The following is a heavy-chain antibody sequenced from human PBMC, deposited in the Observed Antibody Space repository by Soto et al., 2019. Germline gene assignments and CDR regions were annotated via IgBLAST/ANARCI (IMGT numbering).Heavy chain of an antibody. CDR2: INPSGGST. D-gene: IGHD2-15*01. Sequence: ASVKVSCKASGYTFTSYYMHWVRQAPGQGLEWVGIINPSGGSTSYAQKFQGRVTMTRDTSTSTVYMELSSLRSEDTAVYYCARLTPPYYYGMDVWSQGTTVTVSS. CDR3: ARLTPPYYYGMDV. CDR1: GYTFTSYY. V-gene: IGHV1-46*01. J-gene: IGHJ6*02.